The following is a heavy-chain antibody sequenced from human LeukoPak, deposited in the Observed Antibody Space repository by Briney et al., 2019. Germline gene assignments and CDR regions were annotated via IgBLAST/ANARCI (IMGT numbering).Heavy chain of an antibody. Sequence: PGGSLRLSCAASGFAFSSCAITWVRQAPGKGLEWVALIEENGSIKFYADSVKGRFTISGDNSKNTLYLQMNSLRAEDTAVYYCAKEVGARDAFDIWGQGTLVTVSP. CDR2: IEENGSIK. D-gene: IGHD1-26*01. CDR3: AKEVGARDAFDI. V-gene: IGHV3-30*18. CDR1: GFAFSSCA. J-gene: IGHJ3*02.